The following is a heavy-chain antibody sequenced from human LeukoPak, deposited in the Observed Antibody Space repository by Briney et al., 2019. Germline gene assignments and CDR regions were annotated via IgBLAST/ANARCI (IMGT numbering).Heavy chain of an antibody. D-gene: IGHD5-24*01. Sequence: SETLSLTCAVSGGSISSSNWWSWVRQPPGKGLEWIGYIYHSGSTYYNPSLKSRVTISVDRSKNQFSLKLSSVTAADTAVYYCARGEMATINLDYWGQGTLVTVSS. CDR2: IYHSGST. CDR1: GGSISSSNW. J-gene: IGHJ4*02. CDR3: ARGEMATINLDY. V-gene: IGHV4-4*02.